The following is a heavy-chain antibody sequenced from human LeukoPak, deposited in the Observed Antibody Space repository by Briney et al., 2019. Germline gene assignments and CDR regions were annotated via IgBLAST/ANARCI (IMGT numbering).Heavy chain of an antibody. CDR1: GGSLSSYY. CDR3: ARGGTAVIAPYAFDI. Sequence: SETLSLTCTVSGGSLSSYYWSWIRPPPGKGLEWVGYIHYSGSTNCNPSVKSRVGMSVDTSKKQFSLKLSSLSAADTAVYYCARGGTAVIAPYAFDIWGQGTMVTVSS. V-gene: IGHV4-59*01. D-gene: IGHD4-23*01. CDR2: IHYSGST. J-gene: IGHJ3*02.